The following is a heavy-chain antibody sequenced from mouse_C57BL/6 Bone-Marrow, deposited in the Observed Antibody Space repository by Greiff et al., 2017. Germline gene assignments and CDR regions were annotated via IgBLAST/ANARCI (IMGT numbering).Heavy chain of an antibody. Sequence: EVQLQQSGPELVKPGASVKISCKASGYTFTDYYMNWVKQSHGKSLEWIGDINPNNGGTSYNQKLKGKATLTVDKSSSTAYMGLRSLTSEDSAVYYCARRTTVVATYYYAMDYWGQGTSVTVSS. CDR1: GYTFTDYY. D-gene: IGHD1-1*01. CDR2: INPNNGGT. CDR3: ARRTTVVATYYYAMDY. V-gene: IGHV1-26*01. J-gene: IGHJ4*01.